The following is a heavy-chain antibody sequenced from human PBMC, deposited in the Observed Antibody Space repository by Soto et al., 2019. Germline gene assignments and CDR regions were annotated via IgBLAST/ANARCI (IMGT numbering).Heavy chain of an antibody. Sequence: GASVKVSCKASGGTFSSYAISWVRQAPGQGLDWMGGIIPIFGTANYAQKFQGRVTITADESTSTAYMELSSLRSEDTAVYYCATEYCGGDCYSPPHWRFDPWGQGTLVTVSS. D-gene: IGHD2-21*02. V-gene: IGHV1-69*13. CDR1: GGTFSSYA. CDR2: IIPIFGTA. J-gene: IGHJ5*02. CDR3: ATEYCGGDCYSPPHWRFDP.